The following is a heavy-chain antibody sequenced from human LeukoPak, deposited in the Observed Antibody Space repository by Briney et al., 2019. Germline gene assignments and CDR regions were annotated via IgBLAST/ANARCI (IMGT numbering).Heavy chain of an antibody. CDR2: IDWDDDK. Sequence: SGPTLVNPTQTLTLTCTFSGFSLSASGMCVSWIRQPPGKALEWLALIDWDDDKYYSTSLKTRLTISKDTSKNQVVLTMTNMDPVDTATYYCARSGDTAMGEAFDYWGQGTLLTVSS. V-gene: IGHV2-70*01. D-gene: IGHD5-18*01. CDR1: GFSLSASGMC. CDR3: ARSGDTAMGEAFDY. J-gene: IGHJ4*02.